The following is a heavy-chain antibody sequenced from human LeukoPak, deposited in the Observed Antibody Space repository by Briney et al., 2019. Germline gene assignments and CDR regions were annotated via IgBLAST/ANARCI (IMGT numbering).Heavy chain of an antibody. Sequence: PSETLSLTFTVSGASISNSEFYWGWIRQAPGKGLEWIGSIHSSGSPYYSPSFKSRATMSIDRSQNHFSLRLTSVTAADTAVYYCARDPPGGIGEYFQHWGQGTLVTV. CDR1: GASISNSEFY. D-gene: IGHD2-15*01. CDR2: IHSSGSP. V-gene: IGHV4-39*07. J-gene: IGHJ1*01. CDR3: ARDPPGGIGEYFQH.